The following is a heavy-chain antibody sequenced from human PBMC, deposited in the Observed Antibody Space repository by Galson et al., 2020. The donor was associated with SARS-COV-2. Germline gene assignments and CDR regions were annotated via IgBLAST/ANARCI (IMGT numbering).Heavy chain of an antibody. CDR2: ISYEGNNY. CDR3: ARDQVAGTSYYYYYMDV. D-gene: IGHD6-19*01. J-gene: IGHJ6*03. Sequence: GESLKISCAAPGFTFSSYAMHWVRQAPGKGPGGVALISYEGNNYYYAESVKGRFTISRDNSKNTLYLQMNSLRTEDTAMYYCARDQVAGTSYYYYYMDVWGEGTTVTVSS. V-gene: IGHV3-30*16. CDR1: GFTFSSYA.